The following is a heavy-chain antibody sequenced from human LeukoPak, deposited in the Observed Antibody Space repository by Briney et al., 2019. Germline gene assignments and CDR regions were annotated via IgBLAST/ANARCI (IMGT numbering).Heavy chain of an antibody. J-gene: IGHJ4*02. CDR2: ISTFNGYT. Sequence: ASVTVSCKPSGYIFTSNSITWVRQAPGQQLEWMGWISTFNGYTKYAQNLQGRVTMTRDTSTRTVYVEMRNLRSDDTAVYFCARGEFYYDLWGQGTLVTVSS. V-gene: IGHV1-18*04. CDR1: GYIFTSNS. D-gene: IGHD3-16*01. CDR3: ARGEFYYDL.